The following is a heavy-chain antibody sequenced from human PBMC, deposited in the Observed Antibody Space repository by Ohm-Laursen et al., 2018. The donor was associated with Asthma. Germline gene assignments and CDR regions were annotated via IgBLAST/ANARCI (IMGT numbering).Heavy chain of an antibody. CDR1: GSSFSSYA. CDR2: ISSSGGST. V-gene: IGHV3-23*01. J-gene: IGHJ4*02. Sequence: SLRLSCAASGSSFSSYAMTWVRQAPGKGLEWVSGISSSGGSTSYADDVKGRFIVSRDNSKNTLYLQMNSLRAEDTAVYYCARDSGDYGDYGYFDYWGQGTLVTVSS. CDR3: ARDSGDYGDYGYFDY. D-gene: IGHD4-17*01.